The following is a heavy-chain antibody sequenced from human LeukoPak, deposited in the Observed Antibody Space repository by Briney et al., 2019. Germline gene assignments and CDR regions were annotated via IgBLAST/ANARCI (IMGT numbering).Heavy chain of an antibody. CDR1: GASVSSGGYY. CDR2: IYYSGST. Sequence: SETLSLTCTVSGASVSSGGYYWGWLRQPPGKGLEWIGYIYYSGSTNYNPSLKSRVTISVDTSKNQFSLKVSSVTAADTAVYYCARRGGSGRSFDYWGQGTLVTVSS. D-gene: IGHD3-10*01. V-gene: IGHV4-61*08. CDR3: ARRGGSGRSFDY. J-gene: IGHJ4*02.